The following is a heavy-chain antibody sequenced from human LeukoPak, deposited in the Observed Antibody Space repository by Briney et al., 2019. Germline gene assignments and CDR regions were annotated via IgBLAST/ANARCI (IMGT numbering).Heavy chain of an antibody. D-gene: IGHD6-13*01. CDR3: AQRGRGAAAAFDY. V-gene: IGHV3-23*01. J-gene: IGHJ4*02. CDR1: GFTFSNYA. CDR2: ISGSGGST. Sequence: GGSLRLSCAASGFTFSNYAMSWVRQAPGKGLEWVSAISGSGGSTYYADSVKGRFTIPRDNSKNTLYLQMNSLRAEHTAVYYCAQRGRGAAAAFDYWGQGTLVTVSS.